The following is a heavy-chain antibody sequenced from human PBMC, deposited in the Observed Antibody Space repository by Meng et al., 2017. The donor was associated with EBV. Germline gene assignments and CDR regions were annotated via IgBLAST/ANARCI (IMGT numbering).Heavy chain of an antibody. D-gene: IGHD6-19*01. Sequence: QVQRGQAGAEVKKPGAPVKVSCKASGYTFTGYYMHWVRQSPGQGLEWMGRINPNSGGTNYAQKFQGRVTMTRDTSISTAYMELSRLRSDDTAVYYCARVGIAVAGTGDYWGQGTLVTVSS. J-gene: IGHJ4*02. CDR1: GYTFTGYY. V-gene: IGHV1-2*06. CDR2: INPNSGGT. CDR3: ARVGIAVAGTGDY.